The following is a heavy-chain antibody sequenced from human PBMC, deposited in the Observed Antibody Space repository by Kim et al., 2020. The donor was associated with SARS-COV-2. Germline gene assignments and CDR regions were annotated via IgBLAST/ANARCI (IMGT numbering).Heavy chain of an antibody. CDR3: AKSNIASYYSDLDY. D-gene: IGHD2-2*01. CDR1: GFTFSSSA. CDR2: SGGNT. V-gene: IGHV3-23*01. J-gene: IGHJ4*02. Sequence: GGSLRLSCAASGFTFSSSAMSWLRQAPGKGLEWVSTSGGNTYYADSVKGRFAISRDNSKNTLYLQMNSLRAESTAVYYCAKSNIASYYSDLDYWGQGTLV.